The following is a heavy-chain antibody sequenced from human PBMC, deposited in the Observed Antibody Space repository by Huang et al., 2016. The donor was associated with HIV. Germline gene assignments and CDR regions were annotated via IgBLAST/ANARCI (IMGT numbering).Heavy chain of an antibody. CDR2: ISSSNGGT. J-gene: IGHJ3*02. CDR3: ARDSPLLGVVIVVVPTAPNALDI. V-gene: IGHV1-18*01. Sequence: QVQLVQSGVEVKKPGASVKVSCKASGYTFTSYGISWVRQAPGQGLEWMGLISSSNGGTNYAQNGQGRVTMTTDTSTSTAYMELRSLRSDDTAVYYCARDSPLLGVVIVVVPTAPNALDIWGQGTMVTVSS. CDR1: GYTFTSYG. D-gene: IGHD2-2*01.